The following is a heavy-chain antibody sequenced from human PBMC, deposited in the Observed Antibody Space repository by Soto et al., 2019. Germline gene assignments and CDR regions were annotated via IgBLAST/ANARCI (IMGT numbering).Heavy chain of an antibody. CDR1: GGPFSGVY. CDR2: VNHRGSA. D-gene: IGHD2-21*01. J-gene: IGHJ5*02. Sequence: PSETLSLTCAVSGGPFSGVYWSWIRQPPGKGLEWIGGVNHRGSANYNPSLESRVTMSVDTSKNQFSLKLTSVTAADSAVYYCARDAFCGSGTCRVGHWFDPWGQGTLVPSPQ. CDR3: ARDAFCGSGTCRVGHWFDP. V-gene: IGHV4-34*01.